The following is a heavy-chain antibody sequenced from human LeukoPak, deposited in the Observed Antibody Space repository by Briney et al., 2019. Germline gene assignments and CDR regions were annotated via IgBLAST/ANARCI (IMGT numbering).Heavy chain of an antibody. J-gene: IGHJ3*02. V-gene: IGHV3-7*01. CDR3: VRDLSPVSDRNVWYDALDI. Sequence: GGSLRLSCVASGFIFTSSWMTWVRQAPGKGLEWVANIAGDESQKRYMDSVKGRFTISRDNAKNSLYLQLNSLRAEDTAIYYCVRDLSPVSDRNVWYDALDIWGQGTMVTVSS. CDR1: GFIFTSSW. CDR2: IAGDESQK. D-gene: IGHD1-1*01.